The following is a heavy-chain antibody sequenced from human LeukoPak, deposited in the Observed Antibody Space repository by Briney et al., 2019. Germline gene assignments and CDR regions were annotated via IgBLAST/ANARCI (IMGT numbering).Heavy chain of an antibody. D-gene: IGHD6-19*01. V-gene: IGHV3-53*01. CDR1: GFTVSSNY. CDR2: IYSGGST. Sequence: PGGSLRLSCAASGFTVSSNYMSWVRQAPGKGLEWVSVIYSGGSTYYADSVKGRFIISRDNSKNTLYLQMNSLRAEDTAVYYCARSKRGPLLSSSAWRNRYSWFDSWGQGTLVTVSS. J-gene: IGHJ5*01. CDR3: ARSKRGPLLSSSAWRNRYSWFDS.